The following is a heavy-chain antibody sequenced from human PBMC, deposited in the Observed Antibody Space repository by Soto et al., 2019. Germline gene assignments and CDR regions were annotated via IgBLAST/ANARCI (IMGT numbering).Heavy chain of an antibody. CDR3: ARTDRDFYGLDV. CDR1: GFTFRNYD. Sequence: EVQRVESGGGLVQPGGSLRLSCEASGFTFRNYDMHWARQGTGKGLEWVSGISAAGDPDYADSVEGRFTISRENAQNSFFLQMNSLRVGDTAVYYCARTDRDFYGLDVWGQGTTVIVSS. CDR2: ISAAGDP. J-gene: IGHJ6*02. V-gene: IGHV3-13*05.